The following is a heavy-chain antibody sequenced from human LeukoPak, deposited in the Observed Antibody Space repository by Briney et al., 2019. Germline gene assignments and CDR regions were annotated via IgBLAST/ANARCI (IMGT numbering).Heavy chain of an antibody. J-gene: IGHJ3*02. CDR2: IGTAGDT. Sequence: GGSLRLSCAASGFTFSSYDMHWVRHATGKGREWVSAIGTAGDTYHPGPVKGRFTISRENAQNSLYLQMTSLRAGNTAVYYCARVSAVRDALDIWGEGTMVTVSS. CDR3: ARVSAVRDALDI. V-gene: IGHV3-13*01. CDR1: GFTFSSYD. D-gene: IGHD6-19*01.